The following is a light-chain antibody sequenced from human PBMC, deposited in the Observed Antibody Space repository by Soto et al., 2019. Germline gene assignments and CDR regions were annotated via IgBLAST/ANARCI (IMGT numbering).Light chain of an antibody. CDR1: SSDVGLYNY. CDR3: SSYTSDTTHVV. CDR2: DVN. V-gene: IGLV2-14*03. J-gene: IGLJ2*01. Sequence: QSALTQPASVSGSPGQSITISCTGSSSDVGLYNYVSWYQQHPGKAPKLMIYDVNDRPSGVSERFSGSKSGTTASLTISGLQADDEADYFCSSYTSDTTHVVFGGGTKLTVL.